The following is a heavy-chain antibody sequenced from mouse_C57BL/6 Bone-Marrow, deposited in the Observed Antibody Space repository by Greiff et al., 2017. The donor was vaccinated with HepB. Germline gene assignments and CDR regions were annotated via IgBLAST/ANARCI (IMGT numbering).Heavy chain of an antibody. Sequence: QVQLQQPGAELVKPGASVKLSCKASGYTFTSYWMQWVKQRPGQGLEWIGEIDPSDSYTNYNQKFKGKATLTVDTSSSTAYMQLSSLTSEDSAVYYCARDIFSTVVNWYFDVWGTGTTVTVSS. V-gene: IGHV1-50*01. CDR1: GYTFTSYW. J-gene: IGHJ1*03. CDR3: ARDIFSTVVNWYFDV. CDR2: IDPSDSYT. D-gene: IGHD1-1*01.